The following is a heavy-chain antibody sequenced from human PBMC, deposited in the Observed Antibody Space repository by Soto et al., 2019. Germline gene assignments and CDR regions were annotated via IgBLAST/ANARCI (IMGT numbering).Heavy chain of an antibody. J-gene: IGHJ4*02. CDR2: INPNSGGT. CDR1: GYTFTGYY. V-gene: IGHV1-2*02. CDR3: AREINGDGYNYDY. Sequence: ASLKVSCKASGYTFTGYYMHWVRQAPGQGLEWMGWINPNSGGTNYAQKFQGRVTMTSDTSISTAYMELSRLRSDDTAVYYCAREINGDGYNYDYWGQGTLVTVSS. D-gene: IGHD5-12*01.